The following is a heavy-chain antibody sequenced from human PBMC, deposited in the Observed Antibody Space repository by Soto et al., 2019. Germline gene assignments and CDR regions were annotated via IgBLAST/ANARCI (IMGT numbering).Heavy chain of an antibody. CDR2: ISGSDDST. D-gene: IGHD2-15*01. CDR1: GFTVSSNY. Sequence: GGSLRLSCAASGFTVSSNYMTWVRQAPGKGLEWVSVISGSDDSTYYADSVKGRFTISRDNSKNTLYLQMNSLRAEDTAVYYCARKYCSGGSCYSDPFDIWGQGTMVTVSS. V-gene: IGHV3-23*01. CDR3: ARKYCSGGSCYSDPFDI. J-gene: IGHJ3*02.